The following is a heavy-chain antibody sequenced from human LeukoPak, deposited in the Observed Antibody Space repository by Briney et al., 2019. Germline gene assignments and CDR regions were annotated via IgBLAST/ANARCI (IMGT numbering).Heavy chain of an antibody. Sequence: ASAKVSCKASGGTFSSYAISWVRQAPGQWLEWMGGIIPIFGTANYAQKFQGRVTITADESTSTAYMELSSLRSEDTAVYYCARQALPGYSSSWYWYFDYWGQGTLVTVSS. CDR3: ARQALPGYSSSWYWYFDY. J-gene: IGHJ4*02. D-gene: IGHD6-13*01. V-gene: IGHV1-69*01. CDR1: GGTFSSYA. CDR2: IIPIFGTA.